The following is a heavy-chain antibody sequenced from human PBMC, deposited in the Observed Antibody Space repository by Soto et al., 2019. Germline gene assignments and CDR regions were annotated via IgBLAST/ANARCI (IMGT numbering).Heavy chain of an antibody. CDR3: AREYGGYDNY. CDR2: IIPILGIA. CDR1: GGTFSSYT. Sequence: QVQLVQSGAEVKKPGSSVKVSCKASGGTFSSYTISWVRQAPGQGLEWMGRIIPILGIANYAKKFQGRVTITADKSTSTAYMELSSLRSEDTAVYYCAREYGGYDNYWGQGTLVTVAS. J-gene: IGHJ4*02. D-gene: IGHD5-12*01. V-gene: IGHV1-69*08.